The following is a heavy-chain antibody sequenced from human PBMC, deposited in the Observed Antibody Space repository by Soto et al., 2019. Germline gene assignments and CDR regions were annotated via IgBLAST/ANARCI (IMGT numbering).Heavy chain of an antibody. CDR2: INHSGST. Sequence: SETLSLTCAVYGGSFNDYYWTWIRQPPGKGLEWIGEINHSGSTKYNPSLESRVTISVDTSKNQFSLKLSSVTAADTAVYYCARLREYYYYGMDVWGQGTTVTVSS. J-gene: IGHJ6*02. V-gene: IGHV4-34*01. CDR1: GGSFNDYY. CDR3: ARLREYYYYGMDV.